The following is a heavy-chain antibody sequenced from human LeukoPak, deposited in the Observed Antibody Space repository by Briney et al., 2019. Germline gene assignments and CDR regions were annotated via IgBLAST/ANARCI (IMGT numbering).Heavy chain of an antibody. J-gene: IGHJ6*02. V-gene: IGHV3-48*02. D-gene: IGHD2-2*01. CDR3: ARACSSTSCPSVVFYYYGMDV. CDR1: GFTFSSYS. Sequence: GGSLRLSCAASGFTFSSYSMNWVRQAPGKGLEWVSYISSSSSTIYYADSVKGRFTISRDNAKNSLYLQMNSLRDEDTAVYYCARACSSTSCPSVVFYYYGMDVWGQGTTVTASS. CDR2: ISSSSSTI.